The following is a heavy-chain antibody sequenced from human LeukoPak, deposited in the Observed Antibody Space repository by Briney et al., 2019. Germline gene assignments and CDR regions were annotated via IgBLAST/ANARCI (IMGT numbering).Heavy chain of an antibody. D-gene: IGHD3-3*01. J-gene: IGHJ4*02. CDR1: GYTFTSYD. V-gene: IGHV1-8*03. Sequence: ASVKVSCKASGYTFTSYDINWVRQATGQGLEWMGWMNPNSGNTGYAQKFQGRVTITRNTSISTAYMELSSLRSEDTAVYYCARNSFEDYDFDYWGQGTLVTVSS. CDR3: ARNSFEDYDFDY. CDR2: MNPNSGNT.